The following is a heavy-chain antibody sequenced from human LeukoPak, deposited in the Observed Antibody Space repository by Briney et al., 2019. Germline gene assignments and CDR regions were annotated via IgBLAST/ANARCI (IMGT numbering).Heavy chain of an antibody. CDR2: INTNTGDA. V-gene: IGHV7-4-1*02. J-gene: IGHJ4*02. CDR3: ARGSLQQLKEIFDY. CDR1: GYTFTGYA. D-gene: IGHD6-13*01. Sequence: ASVKVSCKASGYTFTGYAMNWVRQAPGQGPEGMGWINTNTGDAEYAQDFTGRFLFSLDTSVSTAYLQISSLKAEDTAVYYCARGSLQQLKEIFDYWGQGTLVTVSS.